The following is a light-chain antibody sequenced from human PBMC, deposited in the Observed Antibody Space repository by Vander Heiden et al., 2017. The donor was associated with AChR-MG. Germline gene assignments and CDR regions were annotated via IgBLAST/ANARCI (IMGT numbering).Light chain of an antibody. Sequence: DIVMTQSPDSLAVSLGERATINCKSSQSVLYSSNNKNYLAWYQQKPGQPPKLLIYWASTRESGVPDRFSGSGSGTDFTLTITSLQAEDVAVYYWQQDYNTWTFGQGTKVEIK. V-gene: IGKV4-1*01. CDR1: QSVLYSSNNKNY. CDR3: QQDYNTWT. CDR2: WAS. J-gene: IGKJ1*01.